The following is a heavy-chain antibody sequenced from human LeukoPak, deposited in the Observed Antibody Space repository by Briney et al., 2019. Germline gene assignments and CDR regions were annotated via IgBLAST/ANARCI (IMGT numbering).Heavy chain of an antibody. Sequence: SETLSLTCTVSGGSISSYYWSWIRQPPGKGLEWIGYIYYSGSTNYNPSLKSRVTISVDTSKNQFSLKLSSVTAADTAVYYCAREREIVGATDPHDAFDIWGQGTMVTVSS. V-gene: IGHV4-59*12. J-gene: IGHJ3*02. CDR2: IYYSGST. CDR1: GGSISSYY. CDR3: AREREIVGATDPHDAFDI. D-gene: IGHD1-26*01.